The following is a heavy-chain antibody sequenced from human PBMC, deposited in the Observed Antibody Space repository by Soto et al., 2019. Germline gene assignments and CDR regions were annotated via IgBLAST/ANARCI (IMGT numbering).Heavy chain of an antibody. CDR3: ARHGYSSSWYPEKYFDY. CDR1: GGSISSYY. CDR2: IYYSGST. Sequence: SETLSLTCTVSGGSISSYYWGWIRQPPGKGLEWIGYIYYSGSTNYNPSLKSRVTISVDTSKNQFSLKLSSVTAADTAVYYCARHGYSSSWYPEKYFDYWGQGTLVTVSS. D-gene: IGHD6-13*01. J-gene: IGHJ4*02. V-gene: IGHV4-59*08.